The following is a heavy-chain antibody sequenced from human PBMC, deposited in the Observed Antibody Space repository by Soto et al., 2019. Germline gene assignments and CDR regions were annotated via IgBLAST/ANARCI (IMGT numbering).Heavy chain of an antibody. CDR3: ARDKLSDYYYGMDV. J-gene: IGHJ6*02. CDR2: SYYSGST. Sequence: PSETLSLTCTVSGGPISSSSYYWGWIRQPPGKGLEWIGSSYYSGSTYYNSSLKSRVTISVDTSENEISLKLGAVTAADTAVYYCARDKLSDYYYGMDVWGQGTTVTVSS. V-gene: IGHV4-39*07. D-gene: IGHD3-16*02. CDR1: GGPISSSSYY.